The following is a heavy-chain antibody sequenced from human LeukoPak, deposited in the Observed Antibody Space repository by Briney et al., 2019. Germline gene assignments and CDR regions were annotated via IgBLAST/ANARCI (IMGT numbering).Heavy chain of an antibody. V-gene: IGHV1-18*01. CDR2: ISTYNGNT. D-gene: IGHD2-8*01. CDR1: GYTFTSYG. Sequence: ASVKVSCKASGYTFTSYGITWVRQAPGQGLEWMGWISTYNGNTNYAQKLQGRVTMTTDTSTSTAYMELRSLRSDDTAVYYCARDRGYCTNGVCYREWFDPWGQGTLVTVSS. CDR3: ARDRGYCTNGVCYREWFDP. J-gene: IGHJ5*02.